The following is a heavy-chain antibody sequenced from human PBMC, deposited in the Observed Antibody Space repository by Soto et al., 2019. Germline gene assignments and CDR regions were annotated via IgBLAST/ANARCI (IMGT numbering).Heavy chain of an antibody. CDR3: AKVSSSWYAGFFDL. J-gene: IGHJ4*02. CDR2: ISGSGGST. Sequence: PGGSLRLSCAASGFTFSSYAMSWVRQAPGKGLEWVSAISGSGGSTYYADSVKGRFTISRDNSMNTLYLQMNTLRAEDTAIYYCAKVSSSWYAGFFDLWGQGTRVTVSS. V-gene: IGHV3-23*01. D-gene: IGHD6-13*01. CDR1: GFTFSSYA.